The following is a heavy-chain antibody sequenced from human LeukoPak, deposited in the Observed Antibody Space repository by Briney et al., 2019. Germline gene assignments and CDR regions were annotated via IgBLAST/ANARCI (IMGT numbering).Heavy chain of an antibody. CDR1: GFTFSSYW. CDR2: IKTDGSQI. CDR3: AELGITMIGGV. V-gene: IGHV3-7*01. Sequence: GGSLRLSCVASGFTFSSYWMTGVRQAPGKGLEGVANIKTDGSQIYYVDSVKGQFTISRDNAKNSLYLQMNSLRAEDTAVYYCAELGITMIGGVWGKGTTVTISS. J-gene: IGHJ6*04. D-gene: IGHD3-10*02.